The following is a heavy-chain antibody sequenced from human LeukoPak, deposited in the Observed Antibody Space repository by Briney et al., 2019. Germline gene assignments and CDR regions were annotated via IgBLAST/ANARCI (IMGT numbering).Heavy chain of an antibody. D-gene: IGHD5-12*01. CDR3: ARLLSRDGYNWVAHDAFDI. CDR2: IWYDGSNK. Sequence: PGGSLRLSCAASGFTFSSYGMHWVRQAPGKGLEWVAVIWYDGSNKYYADSVKGRFTISRDNSKNTLYLQMNSLRAEDTAVYYCARLLSRDGYNWVAHDAFDIWGQGTMVTVSS. CDR1: GFTFSSYG. V-gene: IGHV3-33*01. J-gene: IGHJ3*02.